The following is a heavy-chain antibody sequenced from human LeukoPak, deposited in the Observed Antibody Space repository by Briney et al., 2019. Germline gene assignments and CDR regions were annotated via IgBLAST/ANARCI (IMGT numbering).Heavy chain of an antibody. V-gene: IGHV4-39*01. Sequence: PSETLSLTCTVSGGSISSYYWGWIRQPPGKGLEWIGSIYYSGSTYYNPSLKSRVTISVDTSKNQFSLKLSSVTAADTAVYYCARRVAAAGDFDYWGQGTLVTVSS. CDR1: GGSISSYY. D-gene: IGHD6-25*01. CDR2: IYYSGST. CDR3: ARRVAAAGDFDY. J-gene: IGHJ4*02.